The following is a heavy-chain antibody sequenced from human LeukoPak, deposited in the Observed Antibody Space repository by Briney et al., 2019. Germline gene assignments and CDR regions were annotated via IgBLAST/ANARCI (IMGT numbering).Heavy chain of an antibody. V-gene: IGHV4-4*07. CDR2: IYTSGST. CDR3: ARSRWYYYDSSGYPFFDY. CDR1: GGSISNYY. D-gene: IGHD3-22*01. Sequence: SETLSLTCTVSGGSISNYYWSWIRQPAGKGLEWIGRIYTSGSTNYNPSLKSRVTISVDTSKNQFSLKLSSVTAADTAVYYCARSRWYYYDSSGYPFFDYWGQGTLVTVSS. J-gene: IGHJ4*02.